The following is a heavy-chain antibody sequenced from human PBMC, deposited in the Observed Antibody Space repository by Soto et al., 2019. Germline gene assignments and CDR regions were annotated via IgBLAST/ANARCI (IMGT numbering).Heavy chain of an antibody. V-gene: IGHV3-11*05. CDR2: ISSSSSDT. CDR1: GFTFSDYY. J-gene: IGHJ4*02. Sequence: GGSLRLSCAASGFTFSDYYMSWIRQAPGKGLEWVSYISSSSSDTNYADSVKGRFTISRDNAKNSLYLQMNSLRAEDTAVYYCARDHRWGYEYGDYGDSWGQGTLVTVSS. D-gene: IGHD3-16*01. CDR3: ARDHRWGYEYGDYGDS.